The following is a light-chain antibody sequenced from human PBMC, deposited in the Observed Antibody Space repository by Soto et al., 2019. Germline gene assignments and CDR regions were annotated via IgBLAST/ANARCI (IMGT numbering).Light chain of an antibody. CDR3: SSYTSTTTRV. V-gene: IGLV2-14*03. CDR1: SSDVGGYNY. Sequence: QSALTQPASVSGTPEQSITISCTGTSSDVGGYNYVSWYQQHPGKGPKLMIYEVSNRPSGVSNRFSGSKSGNTATLTISGLQAEDEADYYCSSYTSTTTRVFGTGTKVTVL. J-gene: IGLJ1*01. CDR2: EVS.